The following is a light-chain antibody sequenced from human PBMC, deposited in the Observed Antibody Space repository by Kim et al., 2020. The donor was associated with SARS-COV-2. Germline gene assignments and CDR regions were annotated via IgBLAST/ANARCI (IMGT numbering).Light chain of an antibody. V-gene: IGLV3-19*01. J-gene: IGLJ2*01. CDR1: SLRSYF. CDR2: GKD. CDR3: NSRDNSGNRVV. Sequence: ALGQTVRITCQGDSLRSYFASWYQQKPGQAPVLVFYGKDNRPSGIPDRFSGSSSGNTASLTITGAQAEDEADYYCNSRDNSGNRVVFGGGTQLTVL.